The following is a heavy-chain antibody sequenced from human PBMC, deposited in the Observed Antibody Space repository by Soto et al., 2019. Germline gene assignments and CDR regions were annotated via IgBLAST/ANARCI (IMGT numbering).Heavy chain of an antibody. CDR1: GLTLSSYA. Sequence: GGSLRLAWPASGLTLSSYAMSWVRQAPGKGKEWFSGISGSGGSTYYADSVKGRFTISRDNSKNTLYLQMNSLRAEDTAVYYCAKEPEGYWGQGTLVTVSS. CDR3: AKEPEGY. CDR2: ISGSGGST. V-gene: IGHV3-23*01. J-gene: IGHJ4*02.